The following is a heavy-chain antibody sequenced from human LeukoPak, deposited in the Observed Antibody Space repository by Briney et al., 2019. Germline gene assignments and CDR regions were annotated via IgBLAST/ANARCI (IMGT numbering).Heavy chain of an antibody. CDR2: IRSKANSYAT. V-gene: IGHV3-73*01. D-gene: IGHD3-3*01. CDR1: GFTFSGSA. CDR3: TSSIRFLEWLFWY. Sequence: GGSLRLSCAASGFTFSGSAMHWVRQAPGKGLEWVGRIRSKANSYATAYAASVKGRFTISRDDSKNTAYLQMNSLKTEDTAVYYCTSSIRFLEWLFWYWGQGTLVTVSS. J-gene: IGHJ4*02.